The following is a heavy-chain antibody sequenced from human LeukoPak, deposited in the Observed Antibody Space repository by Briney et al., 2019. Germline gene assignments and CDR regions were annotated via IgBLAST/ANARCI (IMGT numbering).Heavy chain of an antibody. Sequence: GGSLRLSCAASGFTFDDYAFDWVRQAPGKGLEWASSISWNSDNIAYADSVKGRFTISRDNAKHSLYLQMNGLRADDTALYYCAKRSGQTWGYFDYWGQGTLVTVSS. J-gene: IGHJ4*02. CDR3: AKRSGQTWGYFDY. CDR2: ISWNSDNI. CDR1: GFTFDDYA. V-gene: IGHV3-9*01. D-gene: IGHD6-19*01.